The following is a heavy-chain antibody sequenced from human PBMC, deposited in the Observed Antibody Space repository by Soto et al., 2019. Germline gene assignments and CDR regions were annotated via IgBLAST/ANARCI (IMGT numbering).Heavy chain of an antibody. CDR1: GGSFSGYY. CDR2: INHSGST. CDR3: ARGENWNYDN. V-gene: IGHV4-34*01. Sequence: QVQLQQWGAGLLKPSETLSLTCAVYGGSFSGYYWSWIRQHPGKGLEWIGEINHSGSTNYNPSLKSRVTISVDTSKNQFSLKLSSVTAADTAVYYCARGENWNYDNWGQGTLVTVSS. D-gene: IGHD1-7*01. J-gene: IGHJ4*02.